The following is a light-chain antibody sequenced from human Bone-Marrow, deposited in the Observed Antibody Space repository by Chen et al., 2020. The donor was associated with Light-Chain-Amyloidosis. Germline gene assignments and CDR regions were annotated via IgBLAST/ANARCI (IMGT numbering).Light chain of an antibody. CDR2: DAS. CDR3: QQRSNWPT. Sequence: EIVLTQSPATLSLSPGERVTLSCRASQSVSSYLAWYQQKPGQAPRLLIYDASNRATGIPARFSGSGSGTDFTLTISSLEPEDFAVYYCQQRSNWPTFGGGPKVEIK. V-gene: IGKV3-11*01. CDR1: QSVSSY. J-gene: IGKJ4*01.